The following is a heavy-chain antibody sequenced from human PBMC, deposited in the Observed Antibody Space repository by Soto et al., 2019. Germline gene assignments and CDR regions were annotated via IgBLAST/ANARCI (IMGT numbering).Heavy chain of an antibody. D-gene: IGHD2-21*02. Sequence: QVRLQESGPGLVKPSETLSLTCTVSGGSISSYYWSWIRQPPGKGLEWIGYMYNTGSTIYNPSLKSRVTISVDTSKNQFSLKLNSVTAADTAVYYCARDLWGYCGADCYPLDVWGQGTMVTVSS. CDR3: ARDLWGYCGADCYPLDV. CDR1: GGSISSYY. V-gene: IGHV4-59*01. J-gene: IGHJ6*02. CDR2: MYNTGST.